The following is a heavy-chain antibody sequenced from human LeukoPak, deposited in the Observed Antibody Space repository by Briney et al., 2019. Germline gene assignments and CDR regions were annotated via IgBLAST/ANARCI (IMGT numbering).Heavy chain of an antibody. V-gene: IGHV3-23*01. CDR1: GFTFSSYD. Sequence: PGGSLRLSCAASGFTFSSYDMRWVRQAPGKGLEWVSSISGSGRSTYYAESVKGRFTISRDNSKNTLDLHMYSLRAEDTAVYYCAKDSALWGQGTLVTVAS. D-gene: IGHD3-10*01. CDR2: ISGSGRST. J-gene: IGHJ4*02. CDR3: AKDSAL.